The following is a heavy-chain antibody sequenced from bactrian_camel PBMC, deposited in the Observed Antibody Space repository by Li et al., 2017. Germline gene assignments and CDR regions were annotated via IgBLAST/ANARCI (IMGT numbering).Heavy chain of an antibody. Sequence: HVQLVESGGGSVQAGGSLRLACVASGDTRWRTCMGWFRLAPGKEREGVATINTGGGVTTYSDSVKGRFTISLDKSKNTVYLEMNSLKSEDTALYYCGQDPGGYGYYGAPGGFGYWGQGTQVTVS. V-gene: IGHV3S1*01. CDR1: GDTRWRTC. CDR3: GQDPGGYGYYGAPGGFGY. D-gene: IGHD5*01. J-gene: IGHJ6*01. CDR2: INTGGGVT.